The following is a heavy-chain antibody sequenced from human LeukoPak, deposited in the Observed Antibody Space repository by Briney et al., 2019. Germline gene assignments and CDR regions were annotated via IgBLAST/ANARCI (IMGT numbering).Heavy chain of an antibody. J-gene: IGHJ4*02. D-gene: IGHD1-26*01. CDR2: IYYCRST. Sequence: SETLSLTCTLSVDSISSGGYYWSWIRQHPGEGLEGIGYIYYCRSTYYNPYLKSQVTISVYTSKNQFSLKLTAGTAPDTALYYCARYSGNYLFDYWGQGTLVTVSS. CDR1: VDSISSGGYY. V-gene: IGHV4-31*01. CDR3: ARYSGNYLFDY.